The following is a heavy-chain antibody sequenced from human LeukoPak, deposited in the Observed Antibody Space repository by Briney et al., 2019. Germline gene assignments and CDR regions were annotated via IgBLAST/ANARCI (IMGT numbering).Heavy chain of an antibody. Sequence: LPGGSLRLSCAASGFTFSSYGMSWVRQAPGKGLEWVSAISGSGGSTYYADSVKGRFTISRDNSKNTLYLQMNSLRAEDTAVYYCAKDRSGSYRSDAFDIWGQGTMVTVSS. CDR1: GFTFSSYG. CDR2: ISGSGGST. CDR3: AKDRSGSYRSDAFDI. V-gene: IGHV3-23*01. D-gene: IGHD1-26*01. J-gene: IGHJ3*02.